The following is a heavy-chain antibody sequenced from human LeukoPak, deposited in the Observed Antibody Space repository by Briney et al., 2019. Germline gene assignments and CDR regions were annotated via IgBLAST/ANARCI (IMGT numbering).Heavy chain of an antibody. J-gene: IGHJ6*03. CDR3: AIGPAEIRSGWYYYYYYMDV. D-gene: IGHD6-19*01. V-gene: IGHV1-69*05. Sequence: SVKVSCKASGGTFSSYAISWVRQAPGQGLEWMGRIIPIFGTANYAQKFQGRVTITTDESTGTAYMELSSLRSEDTAVYYCAIGPAEIRSGWYYYYYYMDVWGKGTTVTVSS. CDR2: IIPIFGTA. CDR1: GGTFSSYA.